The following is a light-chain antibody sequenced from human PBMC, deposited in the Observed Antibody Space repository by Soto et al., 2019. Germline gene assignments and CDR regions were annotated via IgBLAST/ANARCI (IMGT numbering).Light chain of an antibody. CDR3: QQFTGT. CDR2: KAS. J-gene: IGKJ1*01. V-gene: IGKV1-5*03. Sequence: DIQMTQSPSTLSASVGDRVTITCRASQSMSSWLAWYQQKPGKAPKPLLYKASSLESGVQPRFSGSGSGTEFTLTISSLQPDDFATYYCQQFTGTFGQGTKVEIK. CDR1: QSMSSW.